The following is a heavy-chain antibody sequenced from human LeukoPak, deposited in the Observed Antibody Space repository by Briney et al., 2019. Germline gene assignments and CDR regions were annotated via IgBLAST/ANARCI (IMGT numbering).Heavy chain of an antibody. Sequence: GGSLRLSCAASGFTFSSYAMSWVRQGPGKGLEWVSSITGSGGITYYADSVKGRFTISRDNSKSTLYLQINSLRAEDTAVYYCAKSVGFSNSSGWYPLVLDFDYWGQGTLVTVSS. CDR1: GFTFSSYA. V-gene: IGHV3-23*01. CDR3: AKSVGFSNSSGWYPLVLDFDY. D-gene: IGHD6-19*01. CDR2: ITGSGGIT. J-gene: IGHJ4*02.